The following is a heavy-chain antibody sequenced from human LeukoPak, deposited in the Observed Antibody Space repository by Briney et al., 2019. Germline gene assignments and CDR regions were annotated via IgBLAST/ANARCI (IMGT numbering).Heavy chain of an antibody. J-gene: IGHJ4*02. D-gene: IGHD2-2*01. CDR2: IYHSGST. CDR1: GYPISSGYY. Sequence: SETLSLTCTVSGYPISSGYYWGWIRQPPGKGLEWIGSIYHSGSTYYNPSLKSRVTISVDTSKNQFSPKLSSVTAADTAVYYCARVFGYCSSTSCPRFFDYWGQGTLVTVSS. CDR3: ARVFGYCSSTSCPRFFDY. V-gene: IGHV4-38-2*02.